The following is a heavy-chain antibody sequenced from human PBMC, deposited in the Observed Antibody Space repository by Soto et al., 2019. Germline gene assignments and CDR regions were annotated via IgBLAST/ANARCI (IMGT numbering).Heavy chain of an antibody. V-gene: IGHV1-69*13. CDR1: GGTFSRYA. J-gene: IGHJ5*02. D-gene: IGHD6-6*01. CDR3: ARVPWSIAASGWFDP. CDR2: IIPIFGTA. Sequence: SVKVSCKASGGTFSRYAISWVRQAPGQGLEWMGGIIPIFGTANYAQKFQGRVTITADESTSTAYMELSSLRSEDTAVYYCARVPWSIAASGWFDPWGQGTLVTVSS.